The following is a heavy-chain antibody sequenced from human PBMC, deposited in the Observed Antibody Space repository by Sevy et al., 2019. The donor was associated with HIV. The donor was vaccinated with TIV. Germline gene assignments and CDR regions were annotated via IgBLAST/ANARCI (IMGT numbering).Heavy chain of an antibody. V-gene: IGHV2-5*01. CDR1: GFSLSTSGVG. Sequence: SGPTLVNPTQTLTLTCTFSGFSLSTSGVGVGWIRQPPGKALEWLALIYWNDDKRYSPSLKSRLTITKDTSKNQVVLTMTNMDPVDTATYYCAHKYRPVIAAAGTYAFDIWGQGTMVTVSS. J-gene: IGHJ3*02. CDR3: AHKYRPVIAAAGTYAFDI. D-gene: IGHD6-13*01. CDR2: IYWNDDK.